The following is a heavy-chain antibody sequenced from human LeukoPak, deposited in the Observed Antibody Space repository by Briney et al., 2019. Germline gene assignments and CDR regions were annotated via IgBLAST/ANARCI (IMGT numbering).Heavy chain of an antibody. V-gene: IGHV4-31*03. CDR2: IYYSGST. J-gene: IGHJ5*02. D-gene: IGHD4-17*01. CDR1: GGSISSGGYY. Sequence: SQTLSLTCTVSGGSISSGGYYWSWIRQHPGKGLEWIGYIYYSGSTYYNPSLKSRVTISVDTSKNQFSLKLSSVTAADTAVYYCARMGMTTVTTSWFAPWGQGTLVTVSS. CDR3: ARMGMTTVTTSWFAP.